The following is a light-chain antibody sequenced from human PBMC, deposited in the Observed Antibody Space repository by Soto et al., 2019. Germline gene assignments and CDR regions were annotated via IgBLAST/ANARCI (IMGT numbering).Light chain of an antibody. V-gene: IGKV3-20*01. Sequence: EIVLTQSPGXLSLSPCEXXTLCCRASQSVSSSYSAWYQQKPGQAPRLLIYGASSRATGIPDRFSGSGSGTDFTLTISRLEPEDFAVYYCQQYGSSPRTFGQGTRWIS. CDR1: QSVSSSY. CDR3: QQYGSSPRT. J-gene: IGKJ1*01. CDR2: GAS.